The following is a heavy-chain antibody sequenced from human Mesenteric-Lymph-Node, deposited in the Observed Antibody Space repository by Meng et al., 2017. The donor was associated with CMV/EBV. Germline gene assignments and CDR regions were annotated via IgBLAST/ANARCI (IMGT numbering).Heavy chain of an antibody. CDR2: IYETGAT. CDR3: ARDHTTMVAPTGLGYIRFDP. V-gene: IGHV4-34*10. CDR1: GGSFSGYY. Sequence: SETLSLTCAVYGGSFSGYYWSWIRQPPGEGLEWIGSIYETGATYYNPSLNSRVTMSIDTSKDHFSLRLTSVTAADTAVYFCARDHTTMVAPTGLGYIRFDPWGQGTLVTVSS. J-gene: IGHJ5*02. D-gene: IGHD3-9*01.